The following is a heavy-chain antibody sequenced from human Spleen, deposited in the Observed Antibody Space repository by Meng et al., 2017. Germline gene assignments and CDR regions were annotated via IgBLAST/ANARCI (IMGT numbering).Heavy chain of an antibody. CDR2: IYHSGST. CDR3: ASAGYYYGSGSYSKYYFDY. CDR1: GGSISSSNW. V-gene: IGHV4-4*02. Sequence: QPQLQESGPALVKPSGTLSLTCAVSGGSISSSNWWSWVRQPPGKGLEWIGEIYHSGSTNYNPSLKSRVTISVDKSKNQFSLKLSSVTAADTAVYYCASAGYYYGSGSYSKYYFDYWGQGTLVTVSS. D-gene: IGHD3-10*01. J-gene: IGHJ4*02.